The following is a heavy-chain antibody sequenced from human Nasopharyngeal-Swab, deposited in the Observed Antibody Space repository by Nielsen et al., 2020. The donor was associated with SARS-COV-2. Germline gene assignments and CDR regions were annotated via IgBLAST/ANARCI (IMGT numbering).Heavy chain of an antibody. CDR1: GGTFSSYA. CDR2: IIPIIDVA. Sequence: SVKVSCKASGGTFSSYAISWVRQAPGQRLEWMGGIIPIIDVAKYGQKFQGRVAITADKSTSTAYMELRSLRSDDTGVYYCARGGWLRRSYYYSYYYMDVWGKGTTVSVSS. J-gene: IGHJ6*03. CDR3: ARGGWLRRSYYYSYYYMDV. D-gene: IGHD5-12*01. V-gene: IGHV1-69*10.